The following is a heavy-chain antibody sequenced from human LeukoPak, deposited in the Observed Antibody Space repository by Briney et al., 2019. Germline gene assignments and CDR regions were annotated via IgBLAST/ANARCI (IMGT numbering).Heavy chain of an antibody. Sequence: ASVKVSCKASGYTFTSYYMHWVRQAPGQGLEWMGIINPSGGSTSYAQKFQGRVTMTRDTSTSTVYMELSSLRSEDTAAYYCARGSGPGWGYCSSTSCLYFDYWGQGTLVTVSS. D-gene: IGHD2-2*01. V-gene: IGHV1-46*01. CDR3: ARGSGPGWGYCSSTSCLYFDY. CDR2: INPSGGST. J-gene: IGHJ4*02. CDR1: GYTFTSYY.